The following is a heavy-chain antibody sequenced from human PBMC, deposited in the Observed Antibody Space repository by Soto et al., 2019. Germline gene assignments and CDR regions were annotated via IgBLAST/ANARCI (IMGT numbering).Heavy chain of an antibody. J-gene: IGHJ1*01. CDR2: ISWNSGSI. CDR3: AKGGENCSGGSCPYYTPEYFQH. CDR1: GFTFDDYA. D-gene: IGHD2-15*01. Sequence: GGFLRLSCAASGFTFDDYAMHWVRQAPGKGLEWVSGISWNSGSIGYADSVKGRFTISRDNAKNSLYLQMNSLRAEDTVLYYCAKGGENCSGGSCPYYTPEYFQHWGQGTLVTVSS. V-gene: IGHV3-9*01.